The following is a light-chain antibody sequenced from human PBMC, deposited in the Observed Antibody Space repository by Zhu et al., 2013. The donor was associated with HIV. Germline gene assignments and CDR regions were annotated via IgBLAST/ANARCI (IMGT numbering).Light chain of an antibody. CDR1: QSFSSY. CDR3: QQYDSSPLT. J-gene: IGKJ4*01. CDR2: DAS. V-gene: IGKV3-11*01. Sequence: EIVLTQSPATLSLSPGDRATLSCRASQSFSSYLAWYQQKPGQPPRLLIHDASNRATGIPARFSGSGSGTDFTLTISRLEPEDFAVYYCQQYDSSPLTFGGGTKVEI.